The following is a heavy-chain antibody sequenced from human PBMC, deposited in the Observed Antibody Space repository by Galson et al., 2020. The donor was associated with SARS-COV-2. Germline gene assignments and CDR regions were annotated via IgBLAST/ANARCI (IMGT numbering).Heavy chain of an antibody. CDR1: GLTFSTYW. Sequence: GESLKISCAASGLTFSTYWMSWVRQAPGKGLEWVANIKQDGSEKYYVDSVKGRFTISRDNAKNSLYLQMNRLRAEDTAVYYCARNQDSSGYYYEIDFWGQGTLVTVSS. CDR3: ARNQDSSGYYYEIDF. V-gene: IGHV3-7*01. CDR2: IKQDGSEK. J-gene: IGHJ4*02. D-gene: IGHD3-22*01.